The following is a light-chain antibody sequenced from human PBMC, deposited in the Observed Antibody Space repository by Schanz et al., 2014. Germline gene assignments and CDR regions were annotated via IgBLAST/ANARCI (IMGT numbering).Light chain of an antibody. CDR1: QSVSSY. CDR2: DAS. V-gene: IGKV3-11*01. Sequence: ENVLTQSPATLSLSPGERATLSCRASQSVSSYLAWYQQKPGQAPRLLIYDASNRATGIPARFSGSGSGTDFTLTISSLEPEDFAVYFCQQYNNWPPEHTFGGGTKVELK. CDR3: QQYNNWPPEHT. J-gene: IGKJ4*01.